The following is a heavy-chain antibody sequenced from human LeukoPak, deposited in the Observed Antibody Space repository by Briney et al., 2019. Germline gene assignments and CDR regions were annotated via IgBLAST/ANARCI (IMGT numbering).Heavy chain of an antibody. V-gene: IGHV3-74*01. J-gene: IGHJ4*02. CDR1: VFTFSSYW. CDR3: ARTYSSFDY. Sequence: GGSLRLSCAASVFTFSSYWMHWVRQAPGKGLVWVSRINNDGSTTAYADSVKGRFTISSDSTQNTLSLQMNSLRGEDTAVYYCARTYSSFDYWGQGTLVTVSS. CDR2: INNDGSTT. D-gene: IGHD6-19*01.